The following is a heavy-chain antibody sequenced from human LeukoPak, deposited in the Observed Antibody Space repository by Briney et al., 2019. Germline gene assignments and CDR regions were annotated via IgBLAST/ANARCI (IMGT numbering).Heavy chain of an antibody. CDR1: GGSISNYY. D-gene: IGHD2-15*01. CDR3: ARGVVVAAFDY. Sequence: SETLSLTCTVSGGSISNYYWNWIRQPPGKGLEWIGYIYYSGTTNYNPSLKSRVTTSVDTSKNQFSLKLSSVTAADTAVYYCARGVVVAAFDYWGQGTLVTVSS. J-gene: IGHJ4*02. V-gene: IGHV4-59*01. CDR2: IYYSGTT.